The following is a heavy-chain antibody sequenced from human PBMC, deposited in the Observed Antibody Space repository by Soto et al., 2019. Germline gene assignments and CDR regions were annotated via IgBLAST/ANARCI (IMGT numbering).Heavy chain of an antibody. V-gene: IGHV3-74*01. CDR2: INSDGTKT. J-gene: IGHJ4*02. Sequence: EVQLVESGGGLVQPGGSLRLSCAASGLTFTNYWMHWVRQAPGTGPVWVSRINSDGTKTWYAGSVKGRLTISRENAKNTLYLQMNSLRAEDTAVYYCATECLGSGCRYFGYWGQGTLVTVSS. CDR3: ATECLGSGCRYFGY. D-gene: IGHD2-15*01. CDR1: GLTFTNYW.